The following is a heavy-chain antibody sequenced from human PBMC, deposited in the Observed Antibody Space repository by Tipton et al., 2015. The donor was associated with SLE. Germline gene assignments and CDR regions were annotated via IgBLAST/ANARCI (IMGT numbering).Heavy chain of an antibody. V-gene: IGHV3-30-3*01. D-gene: IGHD3-3*01. CDR3: ARGELRFLEWLNYFDY. Sequence: SLRLSCAASGFTFSSYAMHWVRQAPGKGLEWVAVISYDGSNKYYADSVKGRFTISRDNSKNTLYLQMNSLRAEDTAVYYCARGELRFLEWLNYFDYWGQGTLVTVSS. J-gene: IGHJ4*02. CDR1: GFTFSSYA. CDR2: ISYDGSNK.